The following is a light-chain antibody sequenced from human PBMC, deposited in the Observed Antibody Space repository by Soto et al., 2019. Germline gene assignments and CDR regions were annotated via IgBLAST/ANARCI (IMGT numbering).Light chain of an antibody. V-gene: IGLV2-14*03. J-gene: IGLJ1*01. Sequence: QSVLTQPASVSGSPGQSIAISCTGTSGDIGGYNYVSWYQQHPGRAPKLMIYDVSSRPSGVSTRFSGSKSDNTASLTISGLQPEDEGDYYCLSYTTSSTYVFGTGTKVTVL. CDR3: LSYTTSSTYV. CDR2: DVS. CDR1: SGDIGGYNY.